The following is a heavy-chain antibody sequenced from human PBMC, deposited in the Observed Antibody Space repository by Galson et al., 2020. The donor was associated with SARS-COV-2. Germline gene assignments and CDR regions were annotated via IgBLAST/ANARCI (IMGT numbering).Heavy chain of an antibody. Sequence: KIGESLKISCKGSGYALTNYWIAWVRQMPGKGLEWMGIIYPGDSDTRYSPSFQGQVTMSADKSINTAYLQWNSLKASDTAIYYCARQPVNTSMVTFDYWGQGTLVTVSS. CDR2: IYPGDSDT. CDR1: GYALTNYW. J-gene: IGHJ4*02. D-gene: IGHD5-18*01. V-gene: IGHV5-51*01. CDR3: ARQPVNTSMVTFDY.